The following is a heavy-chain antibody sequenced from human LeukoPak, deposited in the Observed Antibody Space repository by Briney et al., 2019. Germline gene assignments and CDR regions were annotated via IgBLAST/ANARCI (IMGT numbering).Heavy chain of an antibody. J-gene: IGHJ6*02. V-gene: IGHV1-2*06. CDR2: INPNSGGT. CDR1: GYTFTGYY. D-gene: IGHD2-2*01. Sequence: ASVKVSCKASGYTFTGYYMHWVRQAPGQGLEWMGRINPNSGGTNYAQKFQGRVTMTRDTSISTAYMELSRLRSDDTAVYYCARSAQISSTSSLGMDVWGQGTTVTVFS. CDR3: ARSAQISSTSSLGMDV.